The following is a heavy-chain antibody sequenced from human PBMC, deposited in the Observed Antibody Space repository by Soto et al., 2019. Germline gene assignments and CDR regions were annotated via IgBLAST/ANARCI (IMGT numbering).Heavy chain of an antibody. CDR1: GGSFSGYY. CDR2: INHSGST. CDR3: ARSPYYGDYAFYYYYMDV. J-gene: IGHJ6*03. V-gene: IGHV4-34*01. D-gene: IGHD4-17*01. Sequence: SETLSLTCAVYGGSFSGYYWSWIRQPPGKGLEWIGEINHSGSTNYNPSLKSRVTISVDTSKNQFSLKLSSVTAADTAVYYCARSPYYGDYAFYYYYMDVWGKGTTVTVSS.